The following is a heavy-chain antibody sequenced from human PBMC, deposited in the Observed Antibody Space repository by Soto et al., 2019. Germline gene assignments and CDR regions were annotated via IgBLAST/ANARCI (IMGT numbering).Heavy chain of an antibody. Sequence: SETLSLTCTVSGGSISSSSYYWGWIRQPPGKGLEWIGSIYYSGSTYYNPSLKSRVTISVDTSKNQFSLKLSSVTAADTAVYYCARQRAVVVVAATALFDYWGQGTLVTVSS. J-gene: IGHJ4*02. CDR3: ARQRAVVVVAATALFDY. CDR2: IYYSGST. D-gene: IGHD2-15*01. CDR1: GGSISSSSYY. V-gene: IGHV4-39*01.